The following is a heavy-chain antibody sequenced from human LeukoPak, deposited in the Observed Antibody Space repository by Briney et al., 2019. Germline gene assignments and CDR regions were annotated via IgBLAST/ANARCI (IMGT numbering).Heavy chain of an antibody. CDR1: GGTFSSYA. V-gene: IGHV1-69*04. D-gene: IGHD6-13*01. Sequence: SVKVSCKASGGTFSSYAISWVRQAPGQGLEWMGRIIPILGIANYAQKFQGRVTITADKSTSTAYMELSSLRSEDTAVYYCARDDQQLAFDYWGQGTLVTISS. CDR3: ARDDQQLAFDY. CDR2: IIPILGIA. J-gene: IGHJ4*02.